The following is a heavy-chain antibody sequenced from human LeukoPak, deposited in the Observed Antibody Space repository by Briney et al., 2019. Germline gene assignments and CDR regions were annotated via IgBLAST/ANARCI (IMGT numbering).Heavy chain of an antibody. CDR2: INHSGSS. CDR1: GGSFSFYY. J-gene: IGHJ4*02. V-gene: IGHV4-34*01. Sequence: SETLSLTCAVDGGSFSFYYWSWIRQTPGKGLEWIGEINHSGSSNYNPSLKSRVTVSVDTSKNQFSLKLNSVTAADTAVYYCARRSQDSDFWGQGILVTVSA. CDR3: ARRSQDSDF.